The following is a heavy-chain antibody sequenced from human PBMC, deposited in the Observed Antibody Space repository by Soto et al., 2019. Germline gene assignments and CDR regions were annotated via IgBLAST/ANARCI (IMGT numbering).Heavy chain of an antibody. V-gene: IGHV4-39*01. D-gene: IGHD3-3*01. CDR1: GGSISSSSYY. Sequence: SETLSLTCTVSGGSISSSSYYWGWIRQPPGKGLEWIGSIYYSGSTYYNPSLKSRVTISVDTSKNQFSLKLSSVTAADTAVYYCARHPGRGRNWSGYYHFRLQYYFDYWGQGTLVTVSS. J-gene: IGHJ4*02. CDR2: IYYSGST. CDR3: ARHPGRGRNWSGYYHFRLQYYFDY.